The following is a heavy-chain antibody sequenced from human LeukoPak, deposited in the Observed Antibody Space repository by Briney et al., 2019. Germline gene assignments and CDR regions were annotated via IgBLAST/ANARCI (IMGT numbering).Heavy chain of an antibody. CDR2: IYVGGST. Sequence: GGSLRLSCAASGLTVSSNYMSWVRQAPGKGLEWVSVIYVGGSTYYADSVKGRFSISRDNSKNTLYLQMKSLRAEDTAVYYCARCHNWNDCYFDYWGQGTLVTVSS. CDR3: ARCHNWNDCYFDY. J-gene: IGHJ4*02. D-gene: IGHD1-1*01. V-gene: IGHV3-66*01. CDR1: GLTVSSNY.